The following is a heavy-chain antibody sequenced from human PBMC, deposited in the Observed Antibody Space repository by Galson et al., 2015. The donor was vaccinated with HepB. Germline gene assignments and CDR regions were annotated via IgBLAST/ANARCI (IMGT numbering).Heavy chain of an antibody. D-gene: IGHD4-23*01. Sequence: SLRLSCAASGFTFSRYWMHWVRQTPGKGLVWVSRINSDGSSTTYAGSVKGRFTTSSDNAKSTLYLQMNSLRAEDTAVYYCARGYGANGGAFDIWGQGTMVTVSS. V-gene: IGHV3-74*01. CDR3: ARGYGANGGAFDI. CDR2: INSDGSST. CDR1: GFTFSRYW. J-gene: IGHJ3*02.